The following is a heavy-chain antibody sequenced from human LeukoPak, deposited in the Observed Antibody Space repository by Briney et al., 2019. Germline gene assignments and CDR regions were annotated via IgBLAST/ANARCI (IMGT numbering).Heavy chain of an antibody. CDR2: INPNSGGT. J-gene: IGHJ4*02. D-gene: IGHD2-21*02. CDR3: ARAFAYCGGDCYYNY. Sequence: ASVKVSCKASGYTFTGYYMHWVGQPPGQGLEWMGWINPNSGGTNYAQKFQGRVTMTRDTSISTAYMELSRLRSDDTAVYYCARAFAYCGGDCYYNYWGQGTLVTVSS. CDR1: GYTFTGYY. V-gene: IGHV1-2*02.